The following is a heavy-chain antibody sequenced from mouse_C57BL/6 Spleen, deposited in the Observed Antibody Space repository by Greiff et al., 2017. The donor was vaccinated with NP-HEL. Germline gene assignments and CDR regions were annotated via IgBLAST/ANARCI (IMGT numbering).Heavy chain of an antibody. CDR3: ARGSNSYYAMDY. CDR1: GFTFSDYG. D-gene: IGHD2-5*01. Sequence: EVKVVESGGGLVKPGGSLKLSCAASGFTFSDYGMHWVRQAPEKGLEWVAYISSGSSTIYYADTVKGRFTISRDNAKNTLFLQMTSLRSEDTAMYYCARGSNSYYAMDYWGQGTSVTVSS. J-gene: IGHJ4*01. V-gene: IGHV5-17*01. CDR2: ISSGSSTI.